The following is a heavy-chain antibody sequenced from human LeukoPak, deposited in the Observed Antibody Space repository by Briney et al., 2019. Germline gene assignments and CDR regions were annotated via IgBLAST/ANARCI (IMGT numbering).Heavy chain of an antibody. J-gene: IGHJ3*02. D-gene: IGHD6-19*01. Sequence: GGSLRLSCAASGFTFEDYGMSWVRQPPGKGLEWVSYISSSGSTIYYADSVKGRFTISRDNAKNSLYLQMNSLRAEDTAVYYCARDFRIAVAGGAFDIWGQGTMVTVSS. V-gene: IGHV3-11*01. CDR2: ISSSGSTI. CDR3: ARDFRIAVAGGAFDI. CDR1: GFTFEDYG.